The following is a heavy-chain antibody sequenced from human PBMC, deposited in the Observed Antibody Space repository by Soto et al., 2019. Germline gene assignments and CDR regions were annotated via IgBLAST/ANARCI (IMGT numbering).Heavy chain of an antibody. V-gene: IGHV1-69*08. CDR2: IIPFHGVT. J-gene: IGHJ4*02. Sequence: QVQLVQSGAEVKKPGSSVKVSCTASGGTFSPYTINWVRQAPGQGLEWMGRIIPFHGVTNYAQKFQARVTITADKSTSTAYMEVSGLRFEDTAMYYCTRDWEITVSTWSFGGFWGRGTLVTVSS. CDR1: GGTFSPYT. CDR3: TRDWEITVSTWSFGGF. D-gene: IGHD3-10*01.